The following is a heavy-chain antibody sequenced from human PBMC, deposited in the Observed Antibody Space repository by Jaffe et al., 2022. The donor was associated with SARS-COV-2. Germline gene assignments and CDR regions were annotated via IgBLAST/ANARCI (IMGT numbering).Heavy chain of an antibody. CDR2: ISGSGGST. J-gene: IGHJ3*02. Sequence: EVQLLESGGGLVQPGGSLRLSCAASGFTFSSYAMSWVRQAPGKGLEWVSAISGSGGSTYYADSVKGRFTISRDNSKNTLYLQMNSLRAEDTAVYYCAKILSPQQWLGYDAFDIWGQGTMVTVSS. CDR1: GFTFSSYA. D-gene: IGHD6-19*01. CDR3: AKILSPQQWLGYDAFDI. V-gene: IGHV3-23*01.